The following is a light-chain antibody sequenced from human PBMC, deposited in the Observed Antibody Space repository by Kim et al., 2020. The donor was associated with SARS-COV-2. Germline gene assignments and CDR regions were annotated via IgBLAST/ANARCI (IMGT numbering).Light chain of an antibody. CDR2: RVS. Sequence: DVVMTQSPLSLPVTLGQPASISCRSGQSLVHSDGNTYLNWFQQRPGQSPRRLIYRVSNRDSGVPDRCSGSGSGTDFTLKISRVEAEDVGVYYCMQGTHWPATFGGGTKVDI. J-gene: IGKJ4*01. V-gene: IGKV2-30*02. CDR1: QSLVHSDGNTY. CDR3: MQGTHWPAT.